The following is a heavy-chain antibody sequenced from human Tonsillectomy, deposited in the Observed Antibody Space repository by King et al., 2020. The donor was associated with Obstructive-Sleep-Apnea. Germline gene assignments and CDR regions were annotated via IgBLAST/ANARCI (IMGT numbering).Heavy chain of an antibody. Sequence: VQLVESGGGVVQPGRSLRLSCAASGFTFSDYGMHWVRQAPGKGLEWVAVMSYDGITKYYGGSVRGRFTLSRDNSKNTLYLQMSSLRAEDTAVYYCAKDRARGIYSGYALLDYWGQGTLVTVSS. J-gene: IGHJ4*02. CDR2: MSYDGITK. V-gene: IGHV3-30*18. CDR1: GFTFSDYG. CDR3: AKDRARGIYSGYALLDY. D-gene: IGHD5-12*01.